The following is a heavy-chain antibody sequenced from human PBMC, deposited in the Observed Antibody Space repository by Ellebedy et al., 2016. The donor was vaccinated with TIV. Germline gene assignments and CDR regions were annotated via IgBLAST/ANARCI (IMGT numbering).Heavy chain of an antibody. V-gene: IGHV3-30-3*01. CDR2: ISHDGSSQ. CDR3: ARDLDKSSGWYGGAAY. J-gene: IGHJ4*02. Sequence: PGGSLRLSCAASGFTFNSYAMHWVRQAPGKGLEWVAVISHDGSSQYYADSVKGRFTVSRDNSMTTVYLEMNSLRAEDTALYYCARDLDKSSGWYGGAAYWGQGTQVTVSS. D-gene: IGHD6-19*01. CDR1: GFTFNSYA.